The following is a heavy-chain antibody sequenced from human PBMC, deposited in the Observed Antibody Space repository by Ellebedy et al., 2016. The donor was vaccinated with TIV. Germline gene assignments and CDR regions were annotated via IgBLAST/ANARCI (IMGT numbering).Heavy chain of an antibody. J-gene: IGHJ4*02. CDR2: ISESGGIT. D-gene: IGHD6-13*01. CDR1: GLTFSSYA. Sequence: GGSLRLSXAASGLTFSSYAMSWVRQAPGKGLEWVSAISESGGITYYADSVKGRFTISRDNSKNTLYLQMNTLRAEDTAVYYCAKVRSWTQFDYWGQGTLVTVSS. V-gene: IGHV3-23*01. CDR3: AKVRSWTQFDY.